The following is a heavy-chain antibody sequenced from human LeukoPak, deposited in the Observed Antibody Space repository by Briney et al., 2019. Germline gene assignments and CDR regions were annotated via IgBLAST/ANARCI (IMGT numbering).Heavy chain of an antibody. CDR1: GFTFSSYS. D-gene: IGHD3-10*01. CDR2: ISSSSSYI. V-gene: IGHV3-21*04. Sequence: PGGSLRLSCAASGFTFSSYSMNWVRQAPGKGLEWVSSISSSSSYIYYADSVKGRFTISRDNAKNSLYLQMNSLRAEDTAVYYCARNLMVRGVSYDYWGQGTLVTVSS. J-gene: IGHJ4*02. CDR3: ARNLMVRGVSYDY.